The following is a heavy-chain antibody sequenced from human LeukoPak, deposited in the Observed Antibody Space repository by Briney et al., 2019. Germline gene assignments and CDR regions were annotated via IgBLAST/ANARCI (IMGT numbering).Heavy chain of an antibody. CDR1: GGSISSYY. CDR2: INHSGST. CDR3: ARDLHEATVVTPMGPD. Sequence: SETLSLTCTVSGGSISSYYWSWIRQPPGKGLEWIGEINHSGSTNYNPSLKSRVTISVDTSKNQFSLKLSSVTAADTAVYYCARDLHEATVVTPMGPDWGQGTLVTVSS. V-gene: IGHV4-34*01. D-gene: IGHD4-17*01. J-gene: IGHJ4*02.